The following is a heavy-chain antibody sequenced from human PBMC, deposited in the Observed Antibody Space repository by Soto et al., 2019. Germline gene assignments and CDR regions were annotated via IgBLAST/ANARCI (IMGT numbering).Heavy chain of an antibody. D-gene: IGHD3-22*01. CDR2: ISYDGSNK. Sequence: GGSLRLSCAASGFTFSSYGMHWVRQAPGKGLEWVAVISYDGSNKYYADSVKGRFTISRDNSKNTLYLQMNSLRAEDTAVYYCAKLPTNYDSSGYYYDAFDIWGQGTMVTVSS. CDR3: AKLPTNYDSSGYYYDAFDI. V-gene: IGHV3-30*18. J-gene: IGHJ3*02. CDR1: GFTFSSYG.